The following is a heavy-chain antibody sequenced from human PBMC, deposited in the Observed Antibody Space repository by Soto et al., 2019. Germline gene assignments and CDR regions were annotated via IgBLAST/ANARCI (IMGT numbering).Heavy chain of an antibody. J-gene: IGHJ4*02. V-gene: IGHV3-48*03. CDR2: ISSIGSTK. CDR3: ARVCRRTYDNNGYYFDY. D-gene: IGHD3-22*01. Sequence: PGGSLRLSCAASGFTFISYEMNWVRQAPGKGLEWVSYISSIGSTKYYADSVNGRFTISRDNAKNSLYLQMNGLRADDSAVYYCARVCRRTYDNNGYYFDYWGQGTLVTV. CDR1: GFTFISYE.